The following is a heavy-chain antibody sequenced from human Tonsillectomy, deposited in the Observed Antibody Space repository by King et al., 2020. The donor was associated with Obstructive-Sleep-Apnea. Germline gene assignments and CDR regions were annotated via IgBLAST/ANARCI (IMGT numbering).Heavy chain of an antibody. Sequence: VQLVESGGGLVQPGRSLRLSCEASGFSFDDYAMHWVRQAPGKGLEWVSGISWNSGSIDYADSVKGRFIISRDNAKNSLHLQMNSLRAEDTALYYCVKDIAYQSYGLFRYFDLWGRGTLVTVSS. CDR2: ISWNSGSI. CDR3: VKDIAYQSYGLFRYFDL. D-gene: IGHD5-18*01. V-gene: IGHV3-9*01. CDR1: GFSFDDYA. J-gene: IGHJ2*01.